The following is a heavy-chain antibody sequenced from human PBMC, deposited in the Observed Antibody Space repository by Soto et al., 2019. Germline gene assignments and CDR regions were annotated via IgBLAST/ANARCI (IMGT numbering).Heavy chain of an antibody. Sequence: QLQLQESGPGLVKPSETLSLTCTVSGGSISSSSYYWGWIRQPPGKGLEWIGSIYYSGSTYYNPCLKSRVTISVDTSKNQFSLKLSSVTAADTAVYYCARRPYYDFWSGYYFGVGWFDPWGQGTLVTVSS. CDR3: ARRPYYDFWSGYYFGVGWFDP. CDR2: IYYSGST. V-gene: IGHV4-39*01. CDR1: GGSISSSSYY. J-gene: IGHJ5*02. D-gene: IGHD3-3*01.